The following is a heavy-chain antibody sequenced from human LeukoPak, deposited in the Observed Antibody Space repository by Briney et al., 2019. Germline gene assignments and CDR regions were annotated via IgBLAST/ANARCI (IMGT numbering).Heavy chain of an antibody. J-gene: IGHJ5*02. CDR2: IYYSGNY. Sequence: SETLTLTCSVSGVSFATHSYYWVRIRQPPGKGLEWLASIYYSGNYNYDPSLQRPVTIYVDTTKNQFSLSPSSVTDADTADYYRARQIMCTSDPNTFHPGGQGTLVTVSS. CDR1: GVSFATHSYY. V-gene: IGHV4-39*01. CDR3: ARQIMCTSDPNTFHP. D-gene: IGHD5/OR15-5a*01.